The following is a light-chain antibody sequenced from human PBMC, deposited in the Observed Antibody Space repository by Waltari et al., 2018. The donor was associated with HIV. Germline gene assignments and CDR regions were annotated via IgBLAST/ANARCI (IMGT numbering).Light chain of an antibody. V-gene: IGKV3-15*01. CDR3: QQYNNWPLT. Sequence: ERVMTQSPATLSVSPGERATLSCRASQSVSSNLAWYQQPPGQAPRLLIHGASTRATGIPARFSGSGSGTDFTLTIGSLQSEDFAVYYCQQYNNWPLTFGGGTTVEIK. J-gene: IGKJ4*01. CDR1: QSVSSN. CDR2: GAS.